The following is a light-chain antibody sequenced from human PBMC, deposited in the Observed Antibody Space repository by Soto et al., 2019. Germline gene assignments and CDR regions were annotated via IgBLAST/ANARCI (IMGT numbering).Light chain of an antibody. Sequence: EIVLTQSPATLSLSPGERATLSCRASQSVSSYLAWYQQKPGQAPRLLIYGASSRATGIPDRFSGSGSGTDFTLTISRLEPEDFAVYYCQHYGGSPLTFGQGTRLEIK. V-gene: IGKV3-20*01. CDR2: GAS. CDR1: QSVSSY. J-gene: IGKJ5*01. CDR3: QHYGGSPLT.